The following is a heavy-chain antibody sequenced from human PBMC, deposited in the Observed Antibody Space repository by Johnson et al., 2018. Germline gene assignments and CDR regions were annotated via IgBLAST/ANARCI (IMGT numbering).Heavy chain of an antibody. Sequence: QVQLVESGGGVVQPGRSLRLSCAASGFSFRNYGMHWVRQAPGKGLVWVAAISYDGSNKYYADSVRGRFTISRDNSKNTLSLQMNSLRGDDTALYYCSKDWRWEQFIYGFNVWGQGTMVTVSS. D-gene: IGHD5-24*01. CDR2: ISYDGSNK. J-gene: IGHJ3*01. V-gene: IGHV3-30*18. CDR1: GFSFRNYG. CDR3: SKDWRWEQFIYGFNV.